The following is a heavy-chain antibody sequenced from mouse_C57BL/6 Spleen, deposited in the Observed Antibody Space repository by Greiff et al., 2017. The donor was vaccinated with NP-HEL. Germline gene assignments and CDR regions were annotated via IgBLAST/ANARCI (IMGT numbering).Heavy chain of an antibody. Sequence: VQLQQSGPELVKPGASVKISCKASGYAFSSSWMNWVKQRPGKGLEWIGRIYPGDGDTNYNGKFKGKATLTADKSSSTAYMQLSSLTSEDSAVYFCAREGDRTFDYWGQGTTLTVSS. CDR2: IYPGDGDT. CDR3: AREGDRTFDY. CDR1: GYAFSSSW. D-gene: IGHD3-3*01. V-gene: IGHV1-82*01. J-gene: IGHJ2*01.